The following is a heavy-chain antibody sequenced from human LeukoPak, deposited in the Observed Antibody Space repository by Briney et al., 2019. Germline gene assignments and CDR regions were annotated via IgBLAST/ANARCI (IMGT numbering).Heavy chain of an antibody. CDR3: ARVEARRQQLPPGH. CDR2: IYSGGNT. CDR1: GFTVSSNY. Sequence: GGSLRLSCAASGFTVSSNYMSWVRQAPGKGLEWVSVIYSGGNTFYADFVKGRFTISRDNSKNTLYLQMNSLRAEDTAVYYCARVEARRQQLPPGHWGQGTLVTVSS. J-gene: IGHJ4*02. D-gene: IGHD6-13*01. V-gene: IGHV3-53*01.